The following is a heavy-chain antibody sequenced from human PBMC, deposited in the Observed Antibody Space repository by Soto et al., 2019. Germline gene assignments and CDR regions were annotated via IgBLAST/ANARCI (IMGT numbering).Heavy chain of an antibody. CDR3: ARDGGSGWRNGGHGMDV. CDR2: ISSDGGSE. CDR1: AFTFSTYA. J-gene: IGHJ6*02. Sequence: QVQLVESGGGMIQPGRSRRLSCAASAFTFSTYAMHWVRQAPGRGLEWVALISSDGGSEYYTDSVKGRFTISRDKSKNTLYLQMNSLRPEDTALYYCARDGGSGWRNGGHGMDVWGQGTTVTVSS. D-gene: IGHD6-19*01. V-gene: IGHV3-30-3*01.